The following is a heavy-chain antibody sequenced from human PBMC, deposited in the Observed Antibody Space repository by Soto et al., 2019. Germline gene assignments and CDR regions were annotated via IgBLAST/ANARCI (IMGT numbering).Heavy chain of an antibody. CDR2: IGTNSGNS. J-gene: IGHJ4*02. CDR3: AALGYFKDSGGYV. V-gene: IGHV1-18*04. CDR1: GYTSTDHG. D-gene: IGHD2-15*01. Sequence: QIQLVQSGAEVKKPGASVRVSCKASGYTSTDHGMTWVRQAPGQGLEWMGWIGTNSGNSNSGERFRGRVTLSRDTSTSTVYMEMRSLTSADTAVYYSAALGYFKDSGGYVWGQGTLVTVSS.